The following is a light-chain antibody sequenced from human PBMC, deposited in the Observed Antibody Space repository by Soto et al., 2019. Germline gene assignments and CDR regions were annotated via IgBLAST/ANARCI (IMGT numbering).Light chain of an antibody. J-gene: IGKJ5*01. CDR2: GAY. CDR3: QKYNSGLIT. CDR1: QVIGNY. Sequence: EIQMTPAPSSLSASVGDRVTITCRASQVIGNYLAWYQQKPGKVPKLLIYGAYTLQSGVPSRFSGSGSGTAFTLTISSLQPEDVAIYYCQKYNSGLITFGQGTRLEIK. V-gene: IGKV1-27*01.